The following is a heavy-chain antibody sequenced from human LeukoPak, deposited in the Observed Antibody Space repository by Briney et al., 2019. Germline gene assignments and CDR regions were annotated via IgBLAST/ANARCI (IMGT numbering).Heavy chain of an antibody. V-gene: IGHV4-38-2*02. D-gene: IGHD3-10*01. Sequence: PSETLSLTCTVSGYSISSGYCWGWIRQPPGKGLEWIGSIFHSGSTYYNPSLKSRVTISVDTSTNQFSLKLSSVTAADTAVYYCARSLYYYGSDSFDIWGQGTMVSVSS. J-gene: IGHJ3*02. CDR3: ARSLYYYGSDSFDI. CDR2: IFHSGST. CDR1: GYSISSGYC.